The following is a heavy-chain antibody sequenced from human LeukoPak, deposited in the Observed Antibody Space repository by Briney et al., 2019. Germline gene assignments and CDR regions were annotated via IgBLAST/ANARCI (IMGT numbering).Heavy chain of an antibody. CDR2: ISSSSYI. CDR1: GFTFSSYS. V-gene: IGHV3-21*01. J-gene: IGHJ4*02. D-gene: IGHD5-12*01. CDR3: ARRMGYSGYDREV. Sequence: PGGSLRLSCAASGFTFSSYSMNWVRQAPGKGLEWVSSISSSSYIYYADSVKGRFTISRDNAKNSLYLQMNSLRAEDTAVYYCARRMGYSGYDREVWGQGTLVTVSS.